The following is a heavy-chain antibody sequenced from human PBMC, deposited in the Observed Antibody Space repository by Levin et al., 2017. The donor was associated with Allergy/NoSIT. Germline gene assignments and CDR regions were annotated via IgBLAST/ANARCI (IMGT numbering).Heavy chain of an antibody. CDR1: GFTFSSYA. V-gene: IGHV3-30-3*01. CDR3: ARDLSDEMATPA. J-gene: IGHJ4*02. Sequence: GGSLRLSCAASGFTFSSYAMHWVRQAPGKGLEWVAVISYDGSNKYYADSVKGRFTISRDNSKNTLYLQMNSLRAEDTAVYYCARDLSDEMATPAWGQGTLVTVSS. CDR2: ISYDGSNK. D-gene: IGHD5-24*01.